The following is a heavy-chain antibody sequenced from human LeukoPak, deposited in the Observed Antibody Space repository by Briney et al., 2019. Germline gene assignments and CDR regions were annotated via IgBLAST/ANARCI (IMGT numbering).Heavy chain of an antibody. J-gene: IGHJ4*02. V-gene: IGHV3-23*01. Sequence: PGGSLRLSCAASGFIFSNHAMSWFRQAPGKGRDGVSTITGSGGGTYYADSVKGRFTISRDNSKNTLYVQMSSLRAEDTAVYHCAKRHATGGDFDNWGQGTLVTVSS. CDR2: ITGSGGGT. CDR1: GFIFSNHA. D-gene: IGHD2-15*01. CDR3: AKRHATGGDFDN.